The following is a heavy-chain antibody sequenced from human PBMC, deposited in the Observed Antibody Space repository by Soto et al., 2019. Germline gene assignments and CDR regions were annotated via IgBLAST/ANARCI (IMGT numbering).Heavy chain of an antibody. Sequence: SETLSLTCAVSGGSISSGGYSWSWIRQPPGKGLEWIGYIYYSGSTNYNPSLKSRVTISVDTSKNQFSLKLSSVTAADTAVYYCARELEWSHAFDIWGQGTMVTVSS. CDR3: ARELEWSHAFDI. CDR2: IYYSGST. J-gene: IGHJ3*02. CDR1: GGSISSGGYS. D-gene: IGHD3-3*01. V-gene: IGHV4-61*08.